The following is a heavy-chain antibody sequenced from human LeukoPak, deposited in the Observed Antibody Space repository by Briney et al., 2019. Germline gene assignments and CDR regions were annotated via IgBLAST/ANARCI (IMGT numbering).Heavy chain of an antibody. Sequence: GGSLRLSCAASGFTFSTYHMSWVRQAPGKGLECVAHMFPNGRQESCVDSVKGRFTISRDNSKNTLYLQMNSLRAEDTAVYYCAKDAFDIWGQGTMVTVSS. J-gene: IGHJ3*02. CDR1: GFTFSTYH. V-gene: IGHV3-7*01. CDR2: MFPNGRQE. CDR3: AKDAFDI.